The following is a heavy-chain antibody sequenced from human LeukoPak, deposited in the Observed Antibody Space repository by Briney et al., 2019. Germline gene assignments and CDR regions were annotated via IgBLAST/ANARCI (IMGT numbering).Heavy chain of an antibody. J-gene: IGHJ5*02. D-gene: IGHD2-21*02. Sequence: SVKVSCKASGGTXSNYAISGVRQAPGQGLEWMGGTISIFGRANYAQKFQGRVTITADESTSTAYMELSSLRSEDTAVYYCARTPSVVVTASPWLGWFDPWGQGTLVTVSS. CDR1: GGTXSNYA. CDR2: TISIFGRA. V-gene: IGHV1-69*13. CDR3: ARTPSVVVTASPWLGWFDP.